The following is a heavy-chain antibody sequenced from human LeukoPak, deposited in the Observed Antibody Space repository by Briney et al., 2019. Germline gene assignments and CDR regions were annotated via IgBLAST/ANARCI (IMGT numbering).Heavy chain of an antibody. CDR3: ARGPSWRITMVRGVYFDY. D-gene: IGHD3-10*01. J-gene: IGHJ4*02. CDR2: IYYSGST. CDR1: GGSISSSSYY. Sequence: SETLSLTCTVSGGSISSSSYYWGWIRQPPGKGLEWIGSIYYSGSTYYNPSLKSRVTISVDTSKNQFSLKLSSVTAADTAVYYCARGPSWRITMVRGVYFDYWGQGTLVTVSS. V-gene: IGHV4-39*01.